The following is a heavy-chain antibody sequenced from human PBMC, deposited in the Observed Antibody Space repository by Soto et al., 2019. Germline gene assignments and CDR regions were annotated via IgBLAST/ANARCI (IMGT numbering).Heavy chain of an antibody. CDR2: IWYDGSNK. Sequence: GGSLRLSCAASGFTFSSYGMHWVRQAPGKGLEWVAVIWYDGSNKYYADSVKGRFTISRDNSKNTLYLQMNSLRAEDTAVYYCARVGICSGGSCYVDDYYYMDVWGKGTTVTVSS. V-gene: IGHV3-33*01. CDR1: GFTFSSYG. CDR3: ARVGICSGGSCYVDDYYYMDV. D-gene: IGHD2-15*01. J-gene: IGHJ6*03.